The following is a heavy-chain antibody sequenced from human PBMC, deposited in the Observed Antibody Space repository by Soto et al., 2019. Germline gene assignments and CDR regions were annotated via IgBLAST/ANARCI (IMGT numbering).Heavy chain of an antibody. V-gene: IGHV3-30-3*01. CDR1: GFTFSSYA. Sequence: GGSLRLSCAASGFTFSSYAMHWVRQAPGKGLEWVAVISYDGSNKYYADSVKGRFTISRDNSKNTLYLQMNSLRAEDTAVYYCARGLRYCSGGSCYSNDYWGQGTLVTVSS. CDR2: ISYDGSNK. J-gene: IGHJ4*02. D-gene: IGHD2-15*01. CDR3: ARGLRYCSGGSCYSNDY.